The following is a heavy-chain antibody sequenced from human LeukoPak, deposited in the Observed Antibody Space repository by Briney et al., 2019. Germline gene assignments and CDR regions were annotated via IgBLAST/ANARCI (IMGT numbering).Heavy chain of an antibody. CDR2: IYYNGST. J-gene: IGHJ4*02. CDR1: GGSISSYH. D-gene: IGHD3-10*01. CDR3: ARHQRDYYGSGTYYTGIDY. V-gene: IGHV4-59*01. Sequence: PSETLSLTCTVSGGSISSYHWSWIRQPPGKGLEWIGYIYYNGSTKYNPSLKSRVTISVDTSKNQFSLKLSSVTAADTAVYYCARHQRDYYGSGTYYTGIDYWGQGTLVTVSS.